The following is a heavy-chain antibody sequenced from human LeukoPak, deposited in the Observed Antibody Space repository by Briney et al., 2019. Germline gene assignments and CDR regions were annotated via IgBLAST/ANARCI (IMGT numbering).Heavy chain of an antibody. D-gene: IGHD3-22*01. Sequence: GESLKISCQGSGYNFTSYWIGWVRQIPGKGLEWMGIIFPGDSDTRYNPSFHGQVTISVDKSISTAYVQWSSLKASDTAMYYCARPLTLDSNGYYLDYWGQGTLVTVSS. J-gene: IGHJ4*02. CDR1: GYNFTSYW. CDR2: IFPGDSDT. CDR3: ARPLTLDSNGYYLDY. V-gene: IGHV5-51*01.